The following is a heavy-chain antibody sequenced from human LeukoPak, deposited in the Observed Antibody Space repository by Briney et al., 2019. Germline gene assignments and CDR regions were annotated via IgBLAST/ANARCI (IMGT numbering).Heavy chain of an antibody. CDR2: IYSGGST. D-gene: IGHD1-26*01. Sequence: PGGSLRLSCAASGFTVSSNYMSWVRQAPGKGLEWVSVIYSGGSTYYADSVKGRFTISRDNSKNTLYLQMGSLRAEDMAVYYCARDGGSGSYQQYYFDYWGQGTLVTVSS. CDR3: ARDGGSGSYQQYYFDY. CDR1: GFTVSSNY. V-gene: IGHV3-66*01. J-gene: IGHJ4*02.